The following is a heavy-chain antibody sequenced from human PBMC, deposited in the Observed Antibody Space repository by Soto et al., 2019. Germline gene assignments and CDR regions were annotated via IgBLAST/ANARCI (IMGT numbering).Heavy chain of an antibody. D-gene: IGHD3-22*01. Sequence: GGSLRLSCAASGFTFSSYSMNWVRQAPGKGLEWVSYISSSSSTIYYADSVKGRFTISRDNAKNSLYLQMNSLRAEDTAVYYCARVCCHYYDSSVAFDIWGQGTMVTVS. V-gene: IGHV3-48*04. J-gene: IGHJ3*02. CDR3: ARVCCHYYDSSVAFDI. CDR1: GFTFSSYS. CDR2: ISSSSSTI.